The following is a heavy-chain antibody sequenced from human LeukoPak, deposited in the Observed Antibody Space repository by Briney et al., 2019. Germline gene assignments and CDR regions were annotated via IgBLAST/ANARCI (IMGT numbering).Heavy chain of an antibody. J-gene: IGHJ4*02. Sequence: GGSLRLSCAASGFTFTTCALSWVRQAPGKGLEWVSSISGSSAVIDYADSVKGRFIISRDNSENTIYLQMNSLRAEDTAVYYCTRGRQLWEYWGQGTLVTVSS. CDR3: TRGRQLWEY. CDR2: ISGSSAVI. CDR1: GFTFTTCA. D-gene: IGHD1-26*01. V-gene: IGHV3-23*01.